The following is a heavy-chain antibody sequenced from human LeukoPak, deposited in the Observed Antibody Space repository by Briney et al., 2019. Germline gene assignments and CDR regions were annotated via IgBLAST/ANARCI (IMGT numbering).Heavy chain of an antibody. CDR2: IIPIFGTA. Sequence: GASVKVSCKASGGTFSSYAISWVRQAPGQGLEWMGGIIPIFGTANYAQKFQGRVTITADESTSTAYMELSSLRSEDTAVYNCARSSGEWLLPYNYYYGMDVWGQGTTVTVSS. CDR1: GGTFSSYA. D-gene: IGHD3-3*01. J-gene: IGHJ6*02. V-gene: IGHV1-69*01. CDR3: ARSSGEWLLPYNYYYGMDV.